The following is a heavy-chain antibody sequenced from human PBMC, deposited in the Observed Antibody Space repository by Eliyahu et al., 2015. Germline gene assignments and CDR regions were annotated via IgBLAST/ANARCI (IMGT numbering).Heavy chain of an antibody. J-gene: IGHJ5*02. V-gene: IGHV3-66*01. CDR1: GFAXHTNY. CDR3: ARAVAPPSVVVPNWFDP. D-gene: IGHD6-6*01. CDR2: IYRGGKT. Sequence: EVQLVESGGGLVQPGGSLXPSCVXSGFAXHTNYVTWVRQAPGKGLEWVSIIYRGGKTYYADSVKGRFMVSRDDSQNTVYLQMDSLRHGDTGVYFCARAVAPPSVVVPNWFDPWGQGTMVTVSS.